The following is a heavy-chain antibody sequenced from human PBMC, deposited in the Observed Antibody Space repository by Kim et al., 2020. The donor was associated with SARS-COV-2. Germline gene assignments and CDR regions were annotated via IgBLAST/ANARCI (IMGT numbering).Heavy chain of an antibody. CDR3: ARDSDILTGSTINAFDI. V-gene: IGHV1-3*01. Sequence: FQGRVTITRDTSASTAYMELSSLRSEDTAVYYCARDSDILTGSTINAFDIWGQGTMVTVSS. J-gene: IGHJ3*02. D-gene: IGHD3-9*01.